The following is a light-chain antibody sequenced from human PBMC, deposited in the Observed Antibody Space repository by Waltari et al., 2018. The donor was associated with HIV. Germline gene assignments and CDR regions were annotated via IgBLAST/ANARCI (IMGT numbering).Light chain of an antibody. Sequence: QSVLTQPPSASGTPGQRVTISCSGSSSNIGSNYVYWYQQLPGTAPKLLIYRSNQGASGVPGRFSGSKSGTSASLAISGLRSEDEADYYCAAWDDSLSGHVVFGGGTKLTVL. CDR2: RSN. CDR1: SSNIGSNY. CDR3: AAWDDSLSGHVV. J-gene: IGLJ2*01. V-gene: IGLV1-47*01.